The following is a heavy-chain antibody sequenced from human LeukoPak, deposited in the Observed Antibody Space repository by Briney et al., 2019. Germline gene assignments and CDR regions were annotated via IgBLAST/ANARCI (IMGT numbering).Heavy chain of an antibody. V-gene: IGHV1-69*13. CDR3: ARGPRYEFDY. CDR2: IIPIFGTA. CDR1: GGTFSSYA. Sequence: GASVKVYCKASGGTFSSYAISWVRQAPGQGLEWMGGIIPIFGTAIYAQKFQGRVTITADESTSTAYMELSSLRSEDTAVYYCARGPRYEFDYWGQGTLVTVSS. J-gene: IGHJ4*02. D-gene: IGHD1-1*01.